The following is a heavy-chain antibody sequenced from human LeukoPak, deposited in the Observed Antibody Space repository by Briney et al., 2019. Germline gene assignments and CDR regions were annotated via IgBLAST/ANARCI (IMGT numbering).Heavy chain of an antibody. CDR3: GKGGAVSSKSITMIRGTRRYYYYMDV. CDR1: GFTFSNYG. D-gene: IGHD3-10*01. J-gene: IGHJ6*03. V-gene: IGHV3-23*01. CDR2: ISDSGGTT. Sequence: GGSLRLSCAASGFTFSNYGMSWVRQAPGKGLEWVSIISDSGGTTYYADSVKGRFTISRDNSKNTLYLQMKRLRAEDTAVYYCGKGGAVSSKSITMIRGTRRYYYYMDVWGKGTTVTISS.